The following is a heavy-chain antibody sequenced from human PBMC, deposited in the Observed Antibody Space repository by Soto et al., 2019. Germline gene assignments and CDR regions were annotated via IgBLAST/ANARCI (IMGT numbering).Heavy chain of an antibody. CDR3: ARAYYSSSWPHYYYHGMDV. CDR2: MNPNSGNT. Sequence: GASVKVSCKASGYTFTSYDINWVRQATGQGLEWMGWMNPNSGNTGYAQKFQGRVTMTRNTSISTAYMELSSLRSEDTAVYYCARAYYSSSWPHYYYHGMDVWGQGTTVTVSS. D-gene: IGHD6-13*01. CDR1: GYTFTSYD. J-gene: IGHJ6*02. V-gene: IGHV1-8*01.